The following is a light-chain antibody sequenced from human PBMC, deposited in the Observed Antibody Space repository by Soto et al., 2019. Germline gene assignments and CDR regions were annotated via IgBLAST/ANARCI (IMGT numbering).Light chain of an antibody. J-gene: IGKJ2*01. CDR3: MQALQTPPMYT. CDR2: LGS. CDR1: QSLLHSDGYNY. Sequence: DIVMTQSPLSLPVTPGEPASISCRSSQSLLHSDGYNYLDWYLQKPGQSPQLLIYLGSNRASGVPDRFSGSGSGTDFTLKISRVEAEDVGVYYSMQALQTPPMYTFGQGTKLEIK. V-gene: IGKV2-28*01.